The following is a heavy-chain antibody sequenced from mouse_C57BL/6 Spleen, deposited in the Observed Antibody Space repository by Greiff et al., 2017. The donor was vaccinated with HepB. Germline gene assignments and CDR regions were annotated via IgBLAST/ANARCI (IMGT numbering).Heavy chain of an antibody. J-gene: IGHJ2*01. CDR3: ARLEDR. CDR2: IWAGGST. V-gene: IGHV2-9*02. Sequence: QVQLKESGPGLVAPSQSLSIPCTVSGFSLTSYGVHWVRQPPGKGLEWLGVIWAGGSTNYNSALMSRLSISKDNSKSQVFLKMNSLQTYDTAMYYCARLEDRWGQGTTLTVSS. CDR1: GFSLTSYG.